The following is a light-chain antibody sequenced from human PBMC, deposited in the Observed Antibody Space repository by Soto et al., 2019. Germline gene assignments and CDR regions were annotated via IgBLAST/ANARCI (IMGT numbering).Light chain of an antibody. Sequence: EIVMTQSPATLSVSPGERATLSCRASQSLSSNLAWYQQKPGQAPRLLIYGASTRATGIPARFSGSGSGTEFTLTISSLQSEDFAVYYCKQYNNWPPEITFGQGTRLEI. CDR1: QSLSSN. V-gene: IGKV3-15*01. J-gene: IGKJ5*01. CDR2: GAS. CDR3: KQYNNWPPEIT.